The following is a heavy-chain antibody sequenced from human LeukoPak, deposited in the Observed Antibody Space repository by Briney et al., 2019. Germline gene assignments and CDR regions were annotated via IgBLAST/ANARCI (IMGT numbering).Heavy chain of an antibody. Sequence: GGSLRLSCAASGFSSSNYAMSWVRQAPGKGLEWVSGISGSGGSTDYADSVKGRFTISRGNSKNTVYLHMNSLRAEDTAVYYCAKDIARGYSSAWYRGLDYWGQGTLVTVSS. CDR2: ISGSGGST. CDR1: GFSSSNYA. CDR3: AKDIARGYSSAWYRGLDY. V-gene: IGHV3-23*01. D-gene: IGHD6-19*01. J-gene: IGHJ4*02.